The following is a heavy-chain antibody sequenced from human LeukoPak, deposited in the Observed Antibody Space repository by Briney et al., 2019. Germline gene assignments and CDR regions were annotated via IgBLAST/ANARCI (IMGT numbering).Heavy chain of an antibody. J-gene: IGHJ3*02. D-gene: IGHD1-26*01. V-gene: IGHV4-34*01. Sequence: PSETLSLTCAVYGGSFSGYYWSWIRQPPGKGLEWIGEINHSGSTNYNPSLKSRVTISVDTSKNQFSLKLSSVTAADTAVYYCARARSGRDGAFDIWGQGTMVTVSS. CDR2: INHSGST. CDR1: GGSFSGYY. CDR3: ARARSGRDGAFDI.